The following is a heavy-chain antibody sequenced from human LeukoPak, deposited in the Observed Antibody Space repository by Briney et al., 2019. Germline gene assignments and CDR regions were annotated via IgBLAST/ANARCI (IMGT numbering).Heavy chain of an antibody. J-gene: IGHJ6*03. V-gene: IGHV4-4*07. CDR2: IYTSGST. CDR3: ARSMVRGVIRWAYYMDV. D-gene: IGHD3-10*01. Sequence: KPSETLSLTCTVSGGSISSYYWSWIRQPAGKGLEWIGRIYTSGSTNYNPSLKSRVTISVDKSENQFSLKLSSVTAADTALDYCARSMVRGVIRWAYYMDVWGKGTTVTVSS. CDR1: GGSISSYY.